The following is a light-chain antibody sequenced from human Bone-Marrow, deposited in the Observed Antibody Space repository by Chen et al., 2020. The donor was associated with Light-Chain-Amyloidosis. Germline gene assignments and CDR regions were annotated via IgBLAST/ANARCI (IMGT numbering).Light chain of an antibody. V-gene: IGLV2-14*01. CDR2: EVT. CDR1: SSDVGGDNH. Sequence: QSALTQPASVSGSPGQSITISCTGTSSDVGGDNHVSWYQQHQYNTPKPMIYEVTNRPSWVPDRCSGSKSDNTASLTISGLQTEDEADYFCSSYTITNTLVFGSGTRVTVL. CDR3: SSYTITNTLV. J-gene: IGLJ1*01.